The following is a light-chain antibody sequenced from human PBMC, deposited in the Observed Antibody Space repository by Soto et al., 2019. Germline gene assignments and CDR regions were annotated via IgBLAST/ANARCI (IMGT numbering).Light chain of an antibody. Sequence: DIQMTQSPSTLSASVGARVPITCRASESMSDWLAWYQQKPGKAPKLLIYDASSLESGVPSRFSGSGSGTEFTLTISSLQPEDFATYYCLQDYSYPRTFGQGTKVDIK. CDR3: LQDYSYPRT. CDR2: DAS. CDR1: ESMSDW. V-gene: IGKV1-5*01. J-gene: IGKJ1*01.